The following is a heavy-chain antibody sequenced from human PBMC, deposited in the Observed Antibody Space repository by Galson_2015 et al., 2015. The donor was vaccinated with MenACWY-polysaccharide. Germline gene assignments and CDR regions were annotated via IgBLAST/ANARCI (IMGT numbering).Heavy chain of an antibody. V-gene: IGHV3-21*06. CDR1: GFTFSTYR. Sequence: SLRLSCAASGFTFSTYRMNWVRQAPGKGLEWVSSISSSSLNIYYADSVKGRFTISRDNAKSSLYLQLNSLSAEDTAVYYCVRGHGSDCWGQGTVVTVSS. D-gene: IGHD2-15*01. CDR2: ISSSSLNI. J-gene: IGHJ4*02. CDR3: VRGHGSDC.